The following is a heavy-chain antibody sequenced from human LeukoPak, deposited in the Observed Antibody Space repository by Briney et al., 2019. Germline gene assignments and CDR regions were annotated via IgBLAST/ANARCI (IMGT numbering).Heavy chain of an antibody. V-gene: IGHV3-21*01. CDR1: GFTFSSSS. CDR3: AKESSSNWFDP. CDR2: ISSSSSYI. D-gene: IGHD6-13*01. Sequence: GGSLRLSCAASGFTFSSSSMNWVRQAPGQGLEWVSSISSSSSYIYYADSVKGRFTISRDNAKNSLYLQMNSLRAEDTAVYYCAKESSSNWFDPWGQGTLVTVSS. J-gene: IGHJ5*02.